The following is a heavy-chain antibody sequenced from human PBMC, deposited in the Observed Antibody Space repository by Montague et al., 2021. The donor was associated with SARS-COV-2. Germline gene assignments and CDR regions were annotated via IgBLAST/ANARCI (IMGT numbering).Heavy chain of an antibody. Sequence: TLSLTCTVSGGSISSGGYYWSWIRKHPGKGLEWIGYIYYSGSTYYNPSLKSRVTISVDTSKNQFSLKLSSVTVADTAVYYCARDTRIVGATTRLDYWGQGTLVTVSS. D-gene: IGHD1-26*01. CDR2: IYYSGST. CDR3: ARDTRIVGATTRLDY. V-gene: IGHV4-31*03. CDR1: GGSISSGGYY. J-gene: IGHJ4*02.